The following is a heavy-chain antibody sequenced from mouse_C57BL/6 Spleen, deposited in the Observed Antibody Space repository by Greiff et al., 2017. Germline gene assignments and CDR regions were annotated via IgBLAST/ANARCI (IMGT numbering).Heavy chain of an antibody. CDR3: TRVSDYFDY. J-gene: IGHJ2*01. CDR2: ISSGGDYI. CDR1: GFTFSSYA. Sequence: EVKLMESGEGLVKPGGSLKLSCAASGFTFSSYAMSWVRQTPEKRLEWVAYISSGGDYIYYADTVKGRFTISRDNARNSLYLQMSSLKSEDTAMYYCTRVSDYFDYWGQGTTLTVSS. V-gene: IGHV5-9-1*02.